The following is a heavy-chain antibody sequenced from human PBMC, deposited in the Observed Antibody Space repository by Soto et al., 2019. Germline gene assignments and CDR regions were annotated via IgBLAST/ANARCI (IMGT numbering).Heavy chain of an antibody. Sequence: SETLSLTCVVSGGSLSDYFWSWIRQPPGMALEWIGEINHLGSINYNPSLKSRVTMSVGTSKDQFSLTLNSVTAADTATYYCARGGISHWAYFYYMDVWDRGTTVTVSS. V-gene: IGHV4-34*01. CDR1: GGSLSDYF. CDR2: INHLGSI. J-gene: IGHJ6*03. D-gene: IGHD2-21*01. CDR3: ARGGISHWAYFYYMDV.